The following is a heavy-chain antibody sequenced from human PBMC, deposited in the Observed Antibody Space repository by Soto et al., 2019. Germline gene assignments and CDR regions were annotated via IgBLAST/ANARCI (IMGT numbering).Heavy chain of an antibody. CDR2: IIPIVDTA. CDR1: GGSFSSYN. CDR3: ARDVGFGRGLRYGMDV. Sequence: QVQLVQSGTEVKKPGSSVTVSCKASGGSFSSYNINWVRQAPGQGLEWMGRIIPIVDTANYAQLFLGRVTIIADKSTSTAYIELNSLRSEDTAVYYCARDVGFGRGLRYGMDVWGQGTTVTVSS. V-gene: IGHV1-69*08. J-gene: IGHJ6*02. D-gene: IGHD3-10*01.